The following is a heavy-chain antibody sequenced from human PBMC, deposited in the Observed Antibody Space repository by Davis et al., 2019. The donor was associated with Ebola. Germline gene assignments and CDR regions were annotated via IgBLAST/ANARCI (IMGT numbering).Heavy chain of an antibody. CDR3: ARSRLVVVAAYLDY. CDR2: IYYSGST. D-gene: IGHD2-15*01. Sequence: PGGSLRLSCTVSGGSVSSGSYYWSWIRQPPGKGLEWIGYIYYSGSTNYNPSLKSRVTISVDTSKNQFSLKLSSVTAADTAVYYCARSRLVVVAAYLDYWGQGTLVTVSS. CDR1: GGSVSSGSYY. V-gene: IGHV4-61*01. J-gene: IGHJ4*02.